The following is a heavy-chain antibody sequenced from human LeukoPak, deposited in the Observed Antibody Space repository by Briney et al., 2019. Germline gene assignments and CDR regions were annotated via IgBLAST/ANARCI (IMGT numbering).Heavy chain of an antibody. CDR3: ARVGAATYGMDV. CDR1: GGSISSSNW. D-gene: IGHD6-13*01. V-gene: IGHV4-4*02. CDR2: IYHSGST. Sequence: SGTRSLTCAVSGGSISSSNWWSWVRQPPGKGLEWIGEIYHSGSTNYNPSLKSRVTISVDTSKNQFSLKLSSVTAADTAVYYCARVGAATYGMDVWGQGTTVTVSS. J-gene: IGHJ6*02.